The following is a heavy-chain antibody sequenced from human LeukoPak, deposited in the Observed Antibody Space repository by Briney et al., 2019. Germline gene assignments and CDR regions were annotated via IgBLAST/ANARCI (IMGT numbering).Heavy chain of an antibody. V-gene: IGHV3-23*01. J-gene: IGHJ4*02. Sequence: SGGSLRLSCAASGFTFRSYGMSWVRQAPGKGLEWVSGITGSGGSAYYADSVKGRFAISRDNSKNTLYLQMNNLRAEDTAVYYCAKSSVTTSPYLFDYWGQGTLVTVSS. CDR2: ITGSGGSA. CDR1: GFTFRSYG. CDR3: AKSSVTTSPYLFDY. D-gene: IGHD4-17*01.